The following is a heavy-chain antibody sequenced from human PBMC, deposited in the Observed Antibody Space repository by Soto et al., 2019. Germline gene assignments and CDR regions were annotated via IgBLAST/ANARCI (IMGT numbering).Heavy chain of an antibody. Sequence: VQLVESGGGVVQPGRSLRLSCAASGFTFRTYGMYWVRQAPGKGLEWVAVIWSDASNKYYADSVKGRFTISRDNSENTLYLQMNSLRAEDTAVYYCARGRVDGGERDLWGQGTLVTVSS. J-gene: IGHJ4*02. V-gene: IGHV3-33*01. CDR3: ARGRVDGGERDL. CDR1: GFTFRTYG. D-gene: IGHD1-26*01. CDR2: IWSDASNK.